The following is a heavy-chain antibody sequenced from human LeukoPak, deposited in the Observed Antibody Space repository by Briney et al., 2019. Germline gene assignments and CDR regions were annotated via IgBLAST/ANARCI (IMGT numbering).Heavy chain of an antibody. J-gene: IGHJ4*02. V-gene: IGHV3-21*01. CDR2: ISSSSSSI. Sequence: KAGGSLRLSCAASGFTFSTYSMNWVRQAPGKGLEWVSSISSSSSSIYYSDSVKGRFTVSRDNAKNSLYLQMNSLRDEDTAVYYCAGSLRGGGWYMFWGQGTVVTVSS. D-gene: IGHD6-19*01. CDR1: GFTFSTYS. CDR3: AGSLRGGGWYMF.